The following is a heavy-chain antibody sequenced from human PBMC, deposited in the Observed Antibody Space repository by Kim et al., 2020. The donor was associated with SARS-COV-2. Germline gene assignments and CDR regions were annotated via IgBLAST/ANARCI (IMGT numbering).Heavy chain of an antibody. V-gene: IGHV1-69*13. CDR3: ARRGRGLLGTGYYYYGMDV. D-gene: IGHD7-27*01. Sequence: SVKVSCKASGGTFSSYAISWVRQAPGQGLEWMGGIIPIFGTANYAQKFQGRVTITADESTSTAYMELSSLRSEDTAVYYCARRGRGLLGTGYYYYGMDVWGQGTTVTVSS. CDR1: GGTFSSYA. J-gene: IGHJ6*02. CDR2: IIPIFGTA.